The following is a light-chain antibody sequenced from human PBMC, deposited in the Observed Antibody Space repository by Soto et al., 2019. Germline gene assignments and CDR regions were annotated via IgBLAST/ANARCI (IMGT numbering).Light chain of an antibody. J-gene: IGKJ3*01. CDR2: DAS. CDR3: QQRSNWPLL. CDR1: QSVSSY. V-gene: IGKV3-11*01. Sequence: EIVLTQSPATLSLSPGERATLSCRASQSVSSYLAWYQQKPGQAPRLLIYDASNRATGIPARFSGSGSGTDFTLTISSLEPEDFAVYYCQQRSNWPLLFGPGTKVDI.